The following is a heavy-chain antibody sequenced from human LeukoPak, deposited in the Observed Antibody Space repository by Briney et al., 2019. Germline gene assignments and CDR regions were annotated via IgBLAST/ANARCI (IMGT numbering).Heavy chain of an antibody. CDR3: AKDVGKWESLHFFDY. V-gene: IGHV3-30*18. CDR1: GFTFSSYG. J-gene: IGHJ4*02. D-gene: IGHD1-26*01. Sequence: GGSLRLSCAASGFTFSSYGMHWVRQAPGKGLEWVAVISYDGSNKYYADSVKGRFTISRDNSKNTLYLQMNSLRAEDTAVYYCAKDVGKWESLHFFDYWGQGTLVTVSS. CDR2: ISYDGSNK.